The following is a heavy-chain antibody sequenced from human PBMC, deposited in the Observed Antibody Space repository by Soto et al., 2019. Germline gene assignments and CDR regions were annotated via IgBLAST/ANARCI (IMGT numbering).Heavy chain of an antibody. V-gene: IGHV3-48*01. CDR3: ARHPERIAEIGWFDP. CDR2: ISSSSSTI. Sequence: GXLRLSCSASGFTFISYSMNWVRSAPGKGLEWVSYISSSSSTIYYADSVKGRFTISRDNAKNSLYLQMNSLRAQDTSVYYCARHPERIAEIGWFDPWGQGTLVTVSS. D-gene: IGHD6-13*01. J-gene: IGHJ5*02. CDR1: GFTFISYS.